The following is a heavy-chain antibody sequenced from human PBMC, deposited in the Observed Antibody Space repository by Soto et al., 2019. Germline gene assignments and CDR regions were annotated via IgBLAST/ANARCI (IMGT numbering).Heavy chain of an antibody. D-gene: IGHD3-22*01. CDR1: GCSISSGDYY. Sequence: QVQLQESGPGLVKPSQTLSLTCTVSGCSISSGDYYWSWIRQPPGKGLEWIGYISYRGRPYYNPSLKRRVTVSVDTSKNPCHRKLTSVTAADTAVYYCASVAGYDSSGQLDYWGQGTLVTVSS. J-gene: IGHJ4*02. CDR2: ISYRGRP. CDR3: ASVAGYDSSGQLDY. V-gene: IGHV4-30-4*01.